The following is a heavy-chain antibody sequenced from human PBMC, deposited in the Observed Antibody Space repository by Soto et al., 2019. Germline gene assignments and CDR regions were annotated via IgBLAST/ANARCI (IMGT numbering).Heavy chain of an antibody. V-gene: IGHV4-61*01. D-gene: IGHD6-19*01. Sequence: QVQLQESGPGLVKPSETLSLTCTVSGGSVSSGSYYWGWIRQPPGKGLEWIRYIYQSGSTNYNPSLKSRVTSSVDTSKNQFSLSLTSVTAADTAVYYCARLSAAWFDPWGQGTLVTVAS. J-gene: IGHJ5*02. CDR2: IYQSGST. CDR3: ARLSAAWFDP. CDR1: GGSVSSGSYY.